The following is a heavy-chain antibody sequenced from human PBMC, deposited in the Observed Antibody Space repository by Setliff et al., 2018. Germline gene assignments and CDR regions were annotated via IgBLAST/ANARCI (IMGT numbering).Heavy chain of an antibody. Sequence: GGSLRLSCAVSGFIFSPYTTTWVRQAPGKGLEWVAAISIHEDKTYYADSVKGRFTISRDNAKNSLYLQMDSLRAEDTAVYYCAGSRAWIPFLESWGQGTLVTVSS. CDR1: GFIFSPYT. CDR3: AGSRAWIPFLES. V-gene: IGHV3-21*03. D-gene: IGHD3-3*01. J-gene: IGHJ5*02. CDR2: ISIHEDKT.